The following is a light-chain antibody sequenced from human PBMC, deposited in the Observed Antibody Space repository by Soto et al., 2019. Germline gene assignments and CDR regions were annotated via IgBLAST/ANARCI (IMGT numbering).Light chain of an antibody. V-gene: IGKV3-20*01. CDR3: QHYGT. CDR2: DAS. Sequence: IVMTQSPATLSVSPGVRATLSCRASQSVRSSFLAWYQQKPGQAPRLLIYDASNRATGIPARFSGSGSGTDFTLTVSRLEPEDFAVYFCQHYGTFGPGTKVDIK. CDR1: QSVRSSF. J-gene: IGKJ3*01.